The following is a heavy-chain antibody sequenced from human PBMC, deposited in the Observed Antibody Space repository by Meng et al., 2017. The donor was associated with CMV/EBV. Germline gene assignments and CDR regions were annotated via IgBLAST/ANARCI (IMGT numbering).Heavy chain of an antibody. CDR3: TTPREGAFDI. J-gene: IGHJ3*02. Sequence: GESLKISCAASGFTFSGSAMHWVRQASGKGLEWVGRIRSKANSYATAYAASVKGRFTISRDDSKNTAYLQMNSLKTEDTAVYYCTTPREGAFDIRGQGTMVTVSS. CDR1: GFTFSGSA. CDR2: IRSKANSYAT. D-gene: IGHD5-24*01. V-gene: IGHV3-73*01.